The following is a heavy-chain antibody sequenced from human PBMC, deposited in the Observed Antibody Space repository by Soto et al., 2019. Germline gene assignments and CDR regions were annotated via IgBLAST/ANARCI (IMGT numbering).Heavy chain of an antibody. V-gene: IGHV3-48*03. J-gene: IGHJ6*02. Sequence: VGSLRLSCAASGFTFSSYEMNWVRQAPGKGLEWASYISSSGSTIYYADSVKGRFTISRDNAKNSLYLQMNSLRAEDTAVYYCARGGNWAVYYYYGMDVWGQGTTVTVSS. CDR2: ISSSGSTI. CDR1: GFTFSSYE. CDR3: ARGGNWAVYYYYGMDV. D-gene: IGHD1-1*01.